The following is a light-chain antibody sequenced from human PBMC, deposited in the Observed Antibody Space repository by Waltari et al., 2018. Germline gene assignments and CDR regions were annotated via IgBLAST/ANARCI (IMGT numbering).Light chain of an antibody. J-gene: IGKJ1*01. CDR1: QSITTS. CDR2: GAS. CDR3: QQRNNWPPT. Sequence: DIQMTQSPSTLSASVGDTVIISCRASQSITTSLAWYQQKPGKAPDVLIYGASNLESGVPSRFSGSGSGTEFTLTISSLQPDDFATYYCQQRNNWPPTFGQGTNVEIK. V-gene: IGKV1-5*03.